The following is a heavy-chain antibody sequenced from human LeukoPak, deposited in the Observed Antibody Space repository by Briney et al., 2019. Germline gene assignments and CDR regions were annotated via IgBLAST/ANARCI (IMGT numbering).Heavy chain of an antibody. CDR3: AKRGTTMEKEGSDY. V-gene: IGHV3-23*01. Sequence: PGGSLRLSCAASGFTFSSYAMSWVRQAPGKGLEWVSAISDRGGSTYYADSVKGRFTISRDNSKNTLFLQMNSLRAEDTAVYYCAKRGTTMEKEGSDYWGQGTLVTVSS. CDR1: GFTFSSYA. CDR2: ISDRGGST. J-gene: IGHJ4*02. D-gene: IGHD5-18*01.